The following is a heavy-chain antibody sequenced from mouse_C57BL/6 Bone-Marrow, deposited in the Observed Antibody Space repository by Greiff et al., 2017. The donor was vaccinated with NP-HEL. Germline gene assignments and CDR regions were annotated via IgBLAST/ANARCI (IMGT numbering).Heavy chain of an antibody. CDR3: AEEDEDTERAYAMGY. V-gene: IGHV1-9*01. Sequence: QVQLKESGAELMKPGASVKLSCKATGYTFTGYWMEWVKQRPGHGLEWIGEILPGSGSTNYNEKFKGKATFTADTSSNTAYMQLSSLTTEDSAIYDGAEEDEDTERAYAMGYWGKGTSVTVSS. D-gene: IGHD3-3*01. CDR2: ILPGSGST. CDR1: GYTFTGYW. J-gene: IGHJ4*01.